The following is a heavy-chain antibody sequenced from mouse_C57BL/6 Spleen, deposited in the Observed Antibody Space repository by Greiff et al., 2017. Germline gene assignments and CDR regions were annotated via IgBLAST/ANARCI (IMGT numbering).Heavy chain of an antibody. V-gene: IGHV1-7*01. CDR3: AIDSSGYGYYAMDD. D-gene: IGHD3-2*02. Sequence: QVQLQQSGAELAKPGASVKLSCKASGYTFTSYWMHWVKQRPGQGLEWIGYINPSSGYTKYNQKFKDKATLTADKSSSTAYMQLGSLTDEDSAVYYCAIDSSGYGYYAMDDWGQGTSVTVSS. CDR2: INPSSGYT. J-gene: IGHJ4*01. CDR1: GYTFTSYW.